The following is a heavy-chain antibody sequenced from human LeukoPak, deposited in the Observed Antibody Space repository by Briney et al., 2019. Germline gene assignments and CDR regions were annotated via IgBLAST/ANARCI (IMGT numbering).Heavy chain of an antibody. Sequence: SETLSLTCTVSGYSIASPNYWGWIRQSPGKRLEWIGSIYRGGNSYYNPSLKSRVTISVDTSKNQFSLKLSSVTAADTAVYYCSSGSSNLPFDYWGQGTLVAVSS. CDR1: GYSIASPNY. CDR2: IYRGGNS. CDR3: SSGSSNLPFDY. J-gene: IGHJ4*02. V-gene: IGHV4-38-2*02. D-gene: IGHD1-26*01.